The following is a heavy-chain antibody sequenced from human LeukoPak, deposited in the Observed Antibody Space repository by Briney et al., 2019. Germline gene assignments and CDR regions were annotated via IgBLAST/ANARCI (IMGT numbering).Heavy chain of an antibody. CDR1: GYTLTELS. Sequence: ASVKVSCKVSGYTLTELSMHWVRQAPGKGLEWMGGFDPEDGETIYAQKFQGRVTITADESTSTAYMELSSLRSEDTAVYYCAKAEVAAAGSAYYYYYYMDVWGKGTTVTVSS. D-gene: IGHD6-13*01. J-gene: IGHJ6*03. V-gene: IGHV1-24*01. CDR3: AKAEVAAAGSAYYYYYYMDV. CDR2: FDPEDGET.